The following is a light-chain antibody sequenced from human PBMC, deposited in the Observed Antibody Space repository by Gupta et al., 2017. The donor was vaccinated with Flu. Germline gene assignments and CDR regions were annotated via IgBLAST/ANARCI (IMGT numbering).Light chain of an antibody. J-gene: IGKJ4*01. CDR3: PPYANLPLT. Sequence: PSSLSASVGDRVTITCQASQDIYKSLNLSHHTPPKSPPLLLYYTSPFQTGVPSMFSGIGSGTNFTFTISSLQPDSFSTYSSPPYANLPLTFGGGTKVEI. CDR1: QDIYKS. V-gene: IGKV1-33*01. CDR2: YTS.